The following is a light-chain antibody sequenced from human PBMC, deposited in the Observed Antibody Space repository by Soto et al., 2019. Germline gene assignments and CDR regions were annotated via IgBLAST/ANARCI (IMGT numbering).Light chain of an antibody. CDR1: QSVSSTF. CDR2: GAS. V-gene: IGKV3-20*01. CDR3: QQHGRSQT. Sequence: EIVLTQSPCTLSLSPGERATLSCRASQSVSSTFLAWYQQKPGQAPRLLIYGASSRATGIPDRFSGSGSGTDFTLTISRLEPEDFAVYYCQQHGRSQTFGGGTKVEIK. J-gene: IGKJ4*01.